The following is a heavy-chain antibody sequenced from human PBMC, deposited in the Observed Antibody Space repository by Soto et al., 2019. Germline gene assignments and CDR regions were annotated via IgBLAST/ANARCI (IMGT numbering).Heavy chain of an antibody. CDR2: ISYDGRVK. CDR1: GFTFSDYP. D-gene: IGHD1-26*01. Sequence: QVQLVESGGGVVQPGRSLSLSCAASGFTFSDYPMHWVRQAPCKGLEWVAVISYDGRVKYYVDSVKGRFTISRDDSKNTLYLQMNSLRVDDTAVYYCARDFIVGAPDYFDYWGQGTLVTVSS. V-gene: IGHV3-30*04. CDR3: ARDFIVGAPDYFDY. J-gene: IGHJ4*02.